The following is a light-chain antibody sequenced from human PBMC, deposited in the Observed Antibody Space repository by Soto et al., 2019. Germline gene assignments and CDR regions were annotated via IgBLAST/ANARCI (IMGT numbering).Light chain of an antibody. CDR3: QQYRGWSPYT. J-gene: IGKJ2*01. CDR2: GAS. CDR1: QSVSSA. Sequence: EIVMTQSPATLSVSPGERSTLSCRASQSVSSALAWYQQKPGQSPRLLRFGASTRATGMQARFSGSWSGTEFTLTISGLQSEDFGVYYCQQYRGWSPYTFGQGTKVEIK. V-gene: IGKV3-15*01.